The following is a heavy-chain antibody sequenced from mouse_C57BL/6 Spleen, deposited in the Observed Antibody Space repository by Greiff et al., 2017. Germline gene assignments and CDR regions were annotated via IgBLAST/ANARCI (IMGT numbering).Heavy chain of an antibody. Sequence: QVTLKESGPGILQPSQSLSLSCSFSGFSLSTFGMGVGRIRQPSGKGLEWLAHIWWDDDKYYNPALKRRPTISKDTSKKQVFLKIANVETADTATYYCARAAMMVTTYYFDYWGQGTTLTVSS. V-gene: IGHV8-8*01. CDR2: IWWDDDK. J-gene: IGHJ2*01. CDR3: ARAAMMVTTYYFDY. CDR1: GFSLSTFGMG. D-gene: IGHD2-3*01.